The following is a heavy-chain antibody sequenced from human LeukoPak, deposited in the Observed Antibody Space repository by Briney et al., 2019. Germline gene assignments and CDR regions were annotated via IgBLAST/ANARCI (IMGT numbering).Heavy chain of an antibody. Sequence: SVKVSCKASGCTFSSYAISWVRQAPGQGLEWMGRIIPNIGNTNYAQKLQGRVTITTDESTSTAYMELSSLRSEDTAVYYCARTPGSMDVWGKGTTVTVSS. J-gene: IGHJ6*03. V-gene: IGHV1-69*05. D-gene: IGHD1-26*01. CDR3: ARTPGSMDV. CDR1: GCTFSSYA. CDR2: IIPNIGNT.